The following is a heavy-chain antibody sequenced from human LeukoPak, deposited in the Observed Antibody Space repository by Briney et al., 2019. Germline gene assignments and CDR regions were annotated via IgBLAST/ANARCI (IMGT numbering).Heavy chain of an antibody. D-gene: IGHD3-22*01. J-gene: IGHJ4*02. V-gene: IGHV4-39*01. CDR2: VYYSGTT. Sequence: SETLSLTCTVSGGSISGSSYYWGWIRQPPGKGLEWIGNVYYSGTTYYSPSLKSRVTISVDTSKNQFSLKLSSVTAADTAVYYCVTYYFDSSGPKKNYWGQGTLVTVSS. CDR3: VTYYFDSSGPKKNY. CDR1: GGSISGSSYY.